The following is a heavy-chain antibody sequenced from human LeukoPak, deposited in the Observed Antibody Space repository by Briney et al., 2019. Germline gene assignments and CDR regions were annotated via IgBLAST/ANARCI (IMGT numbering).Heavy chain of an antibody. Sequence: GGSLRLSCAASGFTFSSYSMNWVRQAPGKGLEWVSSISSSSSSIYYADSVKGRFTISRDNAKNSLYLQMNSLRAEDTAVYYCARDSGYYDILTGYYHDAFDIWGQGTMVTVSS. CDR3: ARDSGYYDILTGYYHDAFDI. D-gene: IGHD3-9*01. CDR1: GFTFSSYS. V-gene: IGHV3-21*01. CDR2: ISSSSSSI. J-gene: IGHJ3*02.